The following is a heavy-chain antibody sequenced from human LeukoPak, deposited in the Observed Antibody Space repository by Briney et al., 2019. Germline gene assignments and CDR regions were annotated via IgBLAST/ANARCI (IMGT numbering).Heavy chain of an antibody. V-gene: IGHV3-48*03. CDR3: ARDYGGVLNY. CDR1: GFTFSSYE. CDR2: ISSSGSTI. D-gene: IGHD3-16*01. J-gene: IGHJ4*02. Sequence: PGGSLRLSCAASGFTFSSYEMNWVRQAPGKGLEWVSCISSSGSTIYYADSVKGRFTISRDNAKNSLYLQMNSLRAEDTAVYYCARDYGGVLNYWGQGTLVTVSS.